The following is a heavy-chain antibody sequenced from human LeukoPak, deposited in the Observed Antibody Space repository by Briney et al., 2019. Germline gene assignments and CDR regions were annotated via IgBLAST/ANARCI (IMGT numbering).Heavy chain of an antibody. CDR2: INPNSGGT. J-gene: IGHJ5*02. Sequence: ASVKVSCKASGYTFTGYYMHWARQAPGQGLEWMGWINPNSGGTNYAQKFQGRVTMTRDTSTSTVYMELSSLRSEDTAVYYCARGRYYYGSGRSNWFDPWGQGTLVTVSS. D-gene: IGHD3-10*01. CDR1: GYTFTGYY. CDR3: ARGRYYYGSGRSNWFDP. V-gene: IGHV1-2*02.